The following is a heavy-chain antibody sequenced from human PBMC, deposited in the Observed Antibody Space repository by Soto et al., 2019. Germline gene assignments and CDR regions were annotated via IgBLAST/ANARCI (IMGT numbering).Heavy chain of an antibody. D-gene: IGHD4-17*01. J-gene: IGHJ6*03. V-gene: IGHV3-53*04. Sequence: GGSLRLSCAASGFTVSSNYMSWVRQAPGKGLEWVSVIYSGGSTYYADSVKGRFTISRHNSKNTLYLQMNSLRAEDTAVYYCARVVSDDYGDYGRRPSRNNYYYYMDVWGKGTTVTVSS. CDR2: IYSGGST. CDR3: ARVVSDDYGDYGRRPSRNNYYYYMDV. CDR1: GFTVSSNY.